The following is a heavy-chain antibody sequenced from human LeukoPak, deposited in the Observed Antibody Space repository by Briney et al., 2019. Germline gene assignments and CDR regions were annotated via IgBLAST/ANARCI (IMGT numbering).Heavy chain of an antibody. Sequence: GESLKVSCKGSGYSFPTYWIAWVRQMPGKGLEWMGIIYPDESNIRYSPSFQGQVAISADKSISTAYLQWSSLKASDTAMYYCARPPSRGYSSSFEYWGQGTLVTVSS. V-gene: IGHV5-51*01. J-gene: IGHJ4*02. CDR3: ARPPSRGYSSSFEY. D-gene: IGHD2-2*03. CDR2: IYPDESNI. CDR1: GYSFPTYW.